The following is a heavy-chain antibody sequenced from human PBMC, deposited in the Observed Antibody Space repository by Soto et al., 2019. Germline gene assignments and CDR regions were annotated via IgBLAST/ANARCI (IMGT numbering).Heavy chain of an antibody. CDR3: AKEVTSGSYSHYYYGLDV. CDR1: GFTLSSYA. CDR2: ISGSGNRT. D-gene: IGHD1-26*01. J-gene: IGHJ6*02. Sequence: EVQLLESGGGLVQPGGSLRLSCAASGFTLSSYAMSWVRQAPGKGLEWVSAISGSGNRTFHADSVKGRFTISRDNCKNALYLQMNSLRVEDTAVYYCAKEVTSGSYSHYYYGLDVWGQGTTVTVSS. V-gene: IGHV3-23*01.